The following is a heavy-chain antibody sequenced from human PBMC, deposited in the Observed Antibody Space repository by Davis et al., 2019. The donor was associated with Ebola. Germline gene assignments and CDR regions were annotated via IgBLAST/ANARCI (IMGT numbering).Heavy chain of an antibody. CDR3: ARVQLELPDY. D-gene: IGHD1-1*01. V-gene: IGHV3-21*01. J-gene: IGHJ4*02. Sequence: GESLKISCAASGFTFSRCTMNWVRQAPGKGLEWVASVSSNSSYRFYADSLKGRFTVSRDNAKNLLFLQVDGLRVEDTAMYYCARVQLELPDYWGQGTLVSVSS. CDR2: VSSNSSYR. CDR1: GFTFSRCT.